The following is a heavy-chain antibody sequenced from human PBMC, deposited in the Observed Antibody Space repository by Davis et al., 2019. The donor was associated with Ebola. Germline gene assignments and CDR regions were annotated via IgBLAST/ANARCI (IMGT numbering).Heavy chain of an antibody. CDR2: ISSSVDKT. J-gene: IGHJ4*01. D-gene: IGHD1-1*01. CDR1: SFTFSSYA. Sequence: PGGSLRLSCAASSFTFSSYALHWVRQAPGKGLEWVAGISSSVDKTYYADSVKGRFTISRDNSKNTLFLQMRRLRAEDSALYYCAKGVKTILAGDYFDYWGRGTLVSVSS. V-gene: IGHV3-23*01. CDR3: AKGVKTILAGDYFDY.